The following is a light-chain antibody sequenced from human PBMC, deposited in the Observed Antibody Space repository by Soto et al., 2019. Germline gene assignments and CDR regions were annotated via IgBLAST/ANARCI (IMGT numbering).Light chain of an antibody. CDR2: EVS. J-gene: IGLJ1*01. CDR1: SSDVGGYNY. V-gene: IGLV2-14*01. Sequence: QSALTQPASVSGSPGQSITISCTGTSSDVGGYNYVSWYQQHPGKAPKLMVFEVSNRPSGVSYRFSGSKSGNTASLTISGLQAEDEADYFCSSYSISTAYLFGTGTKVTV. CDR3: SSYSISTAYL.